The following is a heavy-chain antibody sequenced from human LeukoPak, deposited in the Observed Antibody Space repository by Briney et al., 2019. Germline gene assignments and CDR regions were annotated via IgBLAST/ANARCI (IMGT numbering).Heavy chain of an antibody. V-gene: IGHV4-39*07. CDR1: GGSISSSSYY. Sequence: SETLSLTCTVSGGSISSSSYYWGWIRQPPGKGLEWIGSIYYSGSTYYNPSLKSRVTISVDTSKNQFSLKLSSVTAADTAVYYCARVARFRAFDYWGQGTLVTVSS. J-gene: IGHJ4*02. CDR2: IYYSGST. CDR3: ARVARFRAFDY. D-gene: IGHD3-3*02.